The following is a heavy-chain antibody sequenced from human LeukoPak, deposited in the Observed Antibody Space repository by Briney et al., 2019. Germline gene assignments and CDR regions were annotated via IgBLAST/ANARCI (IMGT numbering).Heavy chain of an antibody. Sequence: KPSETLSLTCAVYGGSFSGYYWSWIRQPPGKGLEWIGEINHSGSTNYNPSLKSRVTISVDTSKNQFSLKLSSVTAADTAVYYCARARALPLEWLFPNWFDPWGQGTLVTVSS. J-gene: IGHJ5*02. CDR3: ARARALPLEWLFPNWFDP. D-gene: IGHD3-3*01. CDR1: GGSFSGYY. CDR2: INHSGST. V-gene: IGHV4-34*01.